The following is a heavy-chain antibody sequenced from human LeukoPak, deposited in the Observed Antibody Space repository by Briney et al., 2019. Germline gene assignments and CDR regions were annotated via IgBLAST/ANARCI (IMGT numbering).Heavy chain of an antibody. D-gene: IGHD2-21*01. V-gene: IGHV3-23*01. J-gene: IGHJ4*02. Sequence: PGGSLRLSCAASGFTFNNYVMSWVRQSPGKGLEWVSAISGSGGGADYANSVKGRFTISRDNSKNTLYLQMNSLRAEDTAVYYCAKDSIDVIAVYYFDYWGQGTLVTVSS. CDR1: GFTFNNYV. CDR2: ISGSGGGA. CDR3: AKDSIDVIAVYYFDY.